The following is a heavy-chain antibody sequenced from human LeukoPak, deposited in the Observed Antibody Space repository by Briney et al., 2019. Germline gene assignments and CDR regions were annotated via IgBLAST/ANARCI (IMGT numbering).Heavy chain of an antibody. CDR1: GFSFSSYS. V-gene: IGHV3-48*01. CDR3: ARKNTTSSEDY. CDR2: ISGSSSSI. Sequence: GGSLRLSCGAPGFSFSSYSMNWVRQAPGKGLEWVSFISGSSSSIDYADSVKGRFTVSRDNGKNSLFLHMNSLRAEDTAIYYCARKNTTSSEDYWGQGTLVTVSS. D-gene: IGHD6-6*01. J-gene: IGHJ4*02.